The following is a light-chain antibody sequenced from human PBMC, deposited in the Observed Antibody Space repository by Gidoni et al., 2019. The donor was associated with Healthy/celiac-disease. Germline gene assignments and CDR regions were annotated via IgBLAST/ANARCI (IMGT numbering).Light chain of an antibody. CDR3: QQYYSYPRT. CDR1: QGISSY. V-gene: IGKV1-8*01. Sequence: AIRMTQSPSSFSASTGDRVTITRRASQGISSYLAWYQQKPGKAPKLLIYAASTLQSGVPSRFSGSGSGTDFTLTISCLQSEDFATYYCQQYYSYPRTFAQGTKVEI. J-gene: IGKJ1*01. CDR2: AAS.